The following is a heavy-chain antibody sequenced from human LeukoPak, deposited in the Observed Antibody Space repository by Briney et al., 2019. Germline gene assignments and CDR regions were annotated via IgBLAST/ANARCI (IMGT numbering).Heavy chain of an antibody. V-gene: IGHV3-21*01. CDR3: ARGGPREYSSSSSLDC. D-gene: IGHD6-6*01. Sequence: GGSLRLSCAASGFTFSSYSMNWVRQAPGKGLEWVPSISSSSSYIYYADSLKGRFTISRDNAKNSLYLQMNSLRAEGTAVYYCARGGPREYSSSSSLDCWGQGTLVTVSS. CDR1: GFTFSSYS. J-gene: IGHJ4*02. CDR2: ISSSSSYI.